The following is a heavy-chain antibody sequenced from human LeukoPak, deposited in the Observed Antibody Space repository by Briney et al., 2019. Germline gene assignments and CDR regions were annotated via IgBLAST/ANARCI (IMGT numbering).Heavy chain of an antibody. V-gene: IGHV3-23*01. CDR2: ISGSDGIT. Sequence: PGGSLRLSCAASGFTFSNYAMSWVRQAPGKGLEWVSTISGSDGITYYAVSVKGRFTVSRGNSKNTLYLQMNSLRAEDTAVYYCAKVLASIGWYFDSWGQGTLVTVSS. CDR3: AKVLASIGWYFDS. D-gene: IGHD6-19*01. J-gene: IGHJ4*02. CDR1: GFTFSNYA.